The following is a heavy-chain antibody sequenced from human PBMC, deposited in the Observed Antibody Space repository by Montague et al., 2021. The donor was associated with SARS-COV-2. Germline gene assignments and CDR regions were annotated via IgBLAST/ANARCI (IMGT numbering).Heavy chain of an antibody. V-gene: IGHV4-39*01. CDR2: SLYGDTT. CDR1: GGSISNKDYY. CDR3: ARHTDSAGRTMDF. J-gene: IGHJ4*02. D-gene: IGHD1-26*01. Sequence: SETLSLTCTVSGGSISNKDYYWGWIRQSPGKGLEWIVSSLYGDTTFYNPSHHSRLTISADTAKNQFSLKLSSVTAADTAVYYCARHTDSAGRTMDFWGQGTLVIVSS.